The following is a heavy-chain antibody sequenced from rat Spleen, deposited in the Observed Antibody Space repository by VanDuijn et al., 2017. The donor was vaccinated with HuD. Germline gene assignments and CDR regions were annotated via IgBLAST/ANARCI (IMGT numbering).Heavy chain of an antibody. Sequence: QVLLRESGPGLVQPSQTLSLTCTVSGFSLTSNGVSWVRQPPGKGLEWIAAISSGGITYYNSALNSRLSISRDTSKSQVFLKMNSLQTDDTAIYFCTRSSTIAGTRLTYWGQGTLVTVSS. CDR2: ISSGGIT. D-gene: IGHD1-2*01. CDR1: GFSLTSNG. V-gene: IGHV2S12*01. CDR3: TRSSTIAGTRLTY. J-gene: IGHJ3*01.